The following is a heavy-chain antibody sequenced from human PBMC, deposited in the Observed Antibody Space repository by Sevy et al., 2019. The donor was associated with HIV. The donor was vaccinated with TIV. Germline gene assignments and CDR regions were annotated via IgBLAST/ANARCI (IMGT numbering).Heavy chain of an antibody. V-gene: IGHV3-23*01. D-gene: IGHD1-26*01. CDR2: ISGSGGDT. CDR3: AKEQYSGSFPNYYYYGMDV. CDR1: GFIFSNYA. Sequence: GGSLRLSCAASGFIFSNYAMSWVRQAPGKGLEWVSGISGSGGDTYYAGSVKGRFTISRDNSKNTRYLQMSSLRAEDTAGYFCAKEQYSGSFPNYYYYGMDVWGQGTTVTVSS. J-gene: IGHJ6*02.